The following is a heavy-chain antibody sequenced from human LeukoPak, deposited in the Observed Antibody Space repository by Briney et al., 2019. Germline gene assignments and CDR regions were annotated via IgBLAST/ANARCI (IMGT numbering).Heavy chain of an antibody. CDR2: IRSKANSYAT. Sequence: GGSLTLSCAASGFTFSGSAMHWVRQASGKGLEWVGRIRSKANSYATAYAASVKGRFTISRDDSKNTAYLQMNSLKTEDTAVYYCITMVRGDYYYYGMDVWGKGTTVTVSS. V-gene: IGHV3-73*01. J-gene: IGHJ6*04. D-gene: IGHD3-10*01. CDR1: GFTFSGSA. CDR3: ITMVRGDYYYYGMDV.